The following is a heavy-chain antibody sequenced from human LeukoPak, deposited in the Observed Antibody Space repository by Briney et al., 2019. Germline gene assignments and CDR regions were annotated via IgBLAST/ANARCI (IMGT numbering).Heavy chain of an antibody. CDR2: ISGSGGST. CDR1: GFTFSSYA. CDR3: AKGGVMITFGGVIPFDY. D-gene: IGHD3-16*02. V-gene: IGHV3-23*01. J-gene: IGHJ4*02. Sequence: GGSLRLSCAASGFTFSSYAMGWVRQAPGKGLEWVSAISGSGGSTYYADSVKGRFTISRDNSKNTLYLQMNSLRAEDTAVYYCAKGGVMITFGGVIPFDYWGQGTLVTVSS.